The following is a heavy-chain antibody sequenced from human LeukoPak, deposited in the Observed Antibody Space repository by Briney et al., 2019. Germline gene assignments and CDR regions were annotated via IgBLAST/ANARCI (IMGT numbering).Heavy chain of an antibody. D-gene: IGHD3-10*01. J-gene: IGHJ3*01. CDR1: GFTFNNYA. V-gene: IGHV3-23*01. CDR3: AKFGGSGTYPYDAFDV. CDR2: ITSSGGST. Sequence: TGGSLRLSCAASGFTFNNYAMSWVRQAPGKGLEWVSAITSSGGSTYYADSVKGRFTISRDNSKNTLYLQMNSLRAEDTAVYYCAKFGGSGTYPYDAFDVWGQGTMVTVSS.